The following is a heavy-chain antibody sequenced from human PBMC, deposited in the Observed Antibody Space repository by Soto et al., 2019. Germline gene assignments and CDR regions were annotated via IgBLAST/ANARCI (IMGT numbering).Heavy chain of an antibody. D-gene: IGHD1-26*01. V-gene: IGHV1-18*01. CDR3: ARVIELYVGPTWDLIDY. Sequence: QVQLVQSGAEVKKPGASVKVSCKTSGYTFHNYGINWVRQAPGQGLEWMGWISANNGNRNYAQKFQGRVTLTIDRSTTTAYMEMRSLASDDTAVYYCARVIELYVGPTWDLIDYWGQGNLVTVSS. J-gene: IGHJ4*02. CDR1: GYTFHNYG. CDR2: ISANNGNR.